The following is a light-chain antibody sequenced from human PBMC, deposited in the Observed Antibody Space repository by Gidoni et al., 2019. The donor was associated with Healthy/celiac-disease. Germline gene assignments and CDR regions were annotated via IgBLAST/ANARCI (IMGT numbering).Light chain of an antibody. CDR3: QQYNNWPQT. CDR2: GAS. V-gene: IGKV3-15*01. J-gene: IGKJ1*01. Sequence: IVIPQSPATLSVSPGERATLSCRASQSVSSNLAWYQQKPGQAPRLLIYGASTRATGIPARFSGSGSGTEFTLTISSLQSEDFAVYYCQQYNNWPQTFGQGTKVEIK. CDR1: QSVSSN.